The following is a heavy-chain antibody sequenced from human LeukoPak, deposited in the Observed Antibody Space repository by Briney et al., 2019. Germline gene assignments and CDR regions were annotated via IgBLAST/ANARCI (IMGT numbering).Heavy chain of an antibody. J-gene: IGHJ1*01. Sequence: GGSLRLSCAASGFTFSSYAMHWVRQAPGKGLEWVAVISYDGSNKYYADSVKGRFTISRDNAKNSLYLQMDSLRAEDTAVYYCARGNYYCGGDCYTAEYFQHWGQGTLVTVSS. V-gene: IGHV3-30-3*01. D-gene: IGHD2-21*02. CDR1: GFTFSSYA. CDR2: ISYDGSNK. CDR3: ARGNYYCGGDCYTAEYFQH.